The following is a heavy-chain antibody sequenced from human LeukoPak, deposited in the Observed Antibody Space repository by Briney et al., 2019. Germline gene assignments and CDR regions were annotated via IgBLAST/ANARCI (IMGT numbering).Heavy chain of an antibody. D-gene: IGHD3-3*01. Sequence: PSGTLSLTCAVSGGSISSSNWWSWVRQPPGKGLEWIGEIYHSGSTNYNPSLKSRVTISVDKSKNQFSLKLSSVTAADTAVYYCARAYYDFWSGPFDYWGQGTLVTASS. J-gene: IGHJ4*02. V-gene: IGHV4-4*02. CDR1: GGSISSSNW. CDR3: ARAYYDFWSGPFDY. CDR2: IYHSGST.